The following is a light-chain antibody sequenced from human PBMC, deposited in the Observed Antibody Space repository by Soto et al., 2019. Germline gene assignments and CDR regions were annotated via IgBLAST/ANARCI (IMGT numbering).Light chain of an antibody. CDR1: QDINIY. CDR2: DAS. Sequence: DIQMTQSPSSLFASVGDRVTITCQATQDINIYLNWYQQKPGKAPNLLIYDASNLEIGVPSRFSGSGSGTYFSFTISSLQTEDIGTYYCQQYDILRITFGRGTRLEIK. CDR3: QQYDILRIT. V-gene: IGKV1-33*01. J-gene: IGKJ5*01.